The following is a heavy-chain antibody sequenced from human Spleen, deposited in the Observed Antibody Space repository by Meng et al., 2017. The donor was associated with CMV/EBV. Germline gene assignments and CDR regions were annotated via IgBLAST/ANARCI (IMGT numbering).Heavy chain of an antibody. J-gene: IGHJ4*02. CDR2: ILPNTGGT. CDR3: AREWGIVTNDY. Sequence: ASVKVSCKASGYTFTNYDIHWVRQAPGQGLEWMGWILPNTGGTFYARKFQGRVTMNSDTSISTAYMELSRLRSDDTAVYYCAREWGIVTNDYWGQGTLVTVSS. CDR1: GYTFTNYD. V-gene: IGHV1-2*02. D-gene: IGHD2/OR15-2a*01.